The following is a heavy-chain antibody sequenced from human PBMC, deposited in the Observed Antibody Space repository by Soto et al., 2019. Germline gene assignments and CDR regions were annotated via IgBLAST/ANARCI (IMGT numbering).Heavy chain of an antibody. CDR3: AREDEQQLVLGYFDY. D-gene: IGHD6-13*01. Sequence: QVQLVESGGGLVKPGGSLRLSCAASGFTFSDYYMSWIRQAPGKGLEWVSYISGSSAYTNYADSVKGRFTISRDNAKNSLYLQMNSLRAEDTAVYYCAREDEQQLVLGYFDYWGQGTLVTVSS. V-gene: IGHV3-11*06. CDR1: GFTFSDYY. CDR2: ISGSSAYT. J-gene: IGHJ4*02.